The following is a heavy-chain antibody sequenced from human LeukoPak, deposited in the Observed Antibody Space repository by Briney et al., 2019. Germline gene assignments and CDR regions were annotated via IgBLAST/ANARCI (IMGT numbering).Heavy chain of an antibody. CDR1: GFTFSSYS. CDR3: SRGQSDHYYYGMDV. D-gene: IGHD6-19*01. J-gene: IGHJ6*04. CDR2: ISSSSSYI. V-gene: IGHV3-21*01. Sequence: PGGSLRLSCAASGFTFSSYSMNWVRQAPGKGLEWVSSISSSSSYIYYADSVKGRFTISRDNAKSSLYLQMNSLRAEDTAVYYCSRGQSDHYYYGMDVWGKGTTVTVSS.